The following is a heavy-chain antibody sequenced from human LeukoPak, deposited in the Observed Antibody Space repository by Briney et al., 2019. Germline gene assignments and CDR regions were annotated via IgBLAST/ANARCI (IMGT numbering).Heavy chain of an antibody. CDR1: GFTFSSYG. V-gene: IGHV3-30*18. Sequence: PGGSLRLSCAASGFTFSSYGMRWVRQAPGKGLEWVAVISYDGSNKYYADSVKGRFTISRDNSKNTLYLQMNSLRAEDTAVYYCANRGYSDGHYYFDYWGQGTLVTVSS. D-gene: IGHD5-18*01. J-gene: IGHJ4*02. CDR3: ANRGYSDGHYYFDY. CDR2: ISYDGSNK.